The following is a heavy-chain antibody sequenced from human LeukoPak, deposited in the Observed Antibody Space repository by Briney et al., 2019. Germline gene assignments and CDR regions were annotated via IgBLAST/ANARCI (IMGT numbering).Heavy chain of an antibody. J-gene: IGHJ6*02. CDR3: ARGGKELLSDYGMDV. CDR1: GGSISSYY. Sequence: SETLSLTCTVSGGSISSYYWSWIRQPPGKGLEWIGYIYYSGSTNYNPSLKSRVTISVDTSKNQFSLKLSSVTAADTAVYYCARGGKELLSDYGMDVWGQGTTVTVSS. V-gene: IGHV4-59*01. CDR2: IYYSGST. D-gene: IGHD1-26*01.